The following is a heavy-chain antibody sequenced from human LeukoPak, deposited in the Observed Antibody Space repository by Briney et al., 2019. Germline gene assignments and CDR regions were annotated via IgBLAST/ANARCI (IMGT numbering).Heavy chain of an antibody. CDR1: GFTVSSNY. D-gene: IGHD5-18*01. CDR3: ARVDTAMVTREYYFDY. J-gene: IGHJ4*02. CDR2: IYSGGST. Sequence: GGSLRLSCAASGFTVSSNYMSWVRQAPGKGLEWVSVIYSGGSTYYADSVKGRFTISRDNSKNTLYLQMNSLRAEDTAVYYCARVDTAMVTREYYFDYWGQGTLVTVS. V-gene: IGHV3-66*02.